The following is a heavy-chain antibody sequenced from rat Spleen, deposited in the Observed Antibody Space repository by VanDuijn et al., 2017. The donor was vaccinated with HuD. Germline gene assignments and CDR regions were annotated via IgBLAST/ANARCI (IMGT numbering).Heavy chain of an antibody. Sequence: EVQVEESGGGLVQPGRSMKLSCAASGFTFSDYYMAWVRQAPTKGLEWVAYISAGGGSTYYRDSVKGRFTISRDNAESTLYLQMDSLRSEDTATYYCTTVTDDIVELFAYWGQGTLVTVSS. D-gene: IGHD1-11*01. J-gene: IGHJ3*01. V-gene: IGHV5-27*01. CDR3: TTVTDDIVELFAY. CDR1: GFTFSDYY. CDR2: ISAGGGST.